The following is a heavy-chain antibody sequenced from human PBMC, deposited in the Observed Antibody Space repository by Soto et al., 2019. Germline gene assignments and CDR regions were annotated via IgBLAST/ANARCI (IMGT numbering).Heavy chain of an antibody. V-gene: IGHV3-23*01. Sequence: GGSLRLSCAASGFTFSSYAMSWVRQAPGEGLEWVSAISGSGGSTYYADSVKGRFTISRDNSKNTLYLQMNSLRAEDAAVYYCAKVFRDEYCSSTSCPYDDAFDIWGQGTMVTVSS. J-gene: IGHJ3*02. D-gene: IGHD2-2*01. CDR3: AKVFRDEYCSSTSCPYDDAFDI. CDR2: ISGSGGST. CDR1: GFTFSSYA.